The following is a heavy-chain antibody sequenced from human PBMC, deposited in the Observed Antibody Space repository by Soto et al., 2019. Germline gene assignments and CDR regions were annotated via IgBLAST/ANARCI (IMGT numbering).Heavy chain of an antibody. CDR1: GGSISSTGYY. CDR2: VYYSGST. V-gene: IGHV4-39*01. CDR3: TRQGGSGWYAAPCFAP. J-gene: IGHJ5*02. Sequence: SETLSLTCTVSGGSISSTGYYLGWIRQPPGKGLEWIGDVYYSGSTSYNPSLKSRVTISVDTSTNQFSLQLSSWTAAAGAVYYCTRQGGSGWYAAPCFAPWAQGTLVPVSS. D-gene: IGHD6-19*01.